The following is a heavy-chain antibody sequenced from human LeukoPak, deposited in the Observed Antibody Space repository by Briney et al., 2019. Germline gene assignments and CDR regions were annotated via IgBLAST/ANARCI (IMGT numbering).Heavy chain of an antibody. V-gene: IGHV3-64*01. J-gene: IGHJ4*02. CDR2: ISSNGGST. D-gene: IGHD1-26*01. CDR3: ARGGRWELLDPFDY. CDR1: GFTVSSNY. Sequence: GGSLRLSCAASGFTVSSNYMSWVRQAPGKGLEYVSAISSNGGSTYYANSVKGRFTISRDNSKNTLYLQMGSLRAEDMAVYYCARGGRWELLDPFDYWGQGTLVTVSS.